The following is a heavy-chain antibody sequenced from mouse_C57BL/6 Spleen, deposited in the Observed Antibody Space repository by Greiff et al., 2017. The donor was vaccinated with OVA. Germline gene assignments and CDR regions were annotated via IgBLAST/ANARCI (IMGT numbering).Heavy chain of an antibody. V-gene: IGHV1-82*01. J-gene: IGHJ4*01. CDR1: GYAFSSSW. CDR2: IYPGDGDT. Sequence: QVQLQQSGPELVKPGASVKISCKASGYAFSSSWMNWVKQRPGKGLEWIGRIYPGDGDTNYNGKFKGKATLTADKSSSTAYMQLSSLTSEDSAVYFCARVDPVVADYAMDYWGQGTSVTVSS. CDR3: ARVDPVVADYAMDY. D-gene: IGHD1-1*01.